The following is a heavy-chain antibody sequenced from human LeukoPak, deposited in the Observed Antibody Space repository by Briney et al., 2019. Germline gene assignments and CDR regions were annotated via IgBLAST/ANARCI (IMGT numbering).Heavy chain of an antibody. V-gene: IGHV3-23*01. Sequence: GGSLTLPCAASGLPFSSYAMRWVRQAPGEGLEWDTAMTDRGDSAPYVDYVNGRFTISRDNSKNTLYLQMNSLRAEDTFVYYCAKEKSVAGTEFDYWGEGTLVTVS. CDR3: AKEKSVAGTEFDY. CDR2: MTDRGDSA. J-gene: IGHJ4*02. D-gene: IGHD6-19*01. CDR1: GLPFSSYA.